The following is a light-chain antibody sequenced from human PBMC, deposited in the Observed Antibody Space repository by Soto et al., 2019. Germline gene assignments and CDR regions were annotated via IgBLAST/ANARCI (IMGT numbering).Light chain of an antibody. Sequence: QSVLTQPPSASGTPGQRVTISASGSSSNIGSNTVSWYQQLPGTAPKLLIYDNDERPSGVPARFSGSKSGTSASLAISGLQSEDEGDSYCATWDDSRNGYVFGPGTKVTVL. CDR2: DND. J-gene: IGLJ1*01. CDR3: ATWDDSRNGYV. V-gene: IGLV1-44*01. CDR1: SSNIGSNT.